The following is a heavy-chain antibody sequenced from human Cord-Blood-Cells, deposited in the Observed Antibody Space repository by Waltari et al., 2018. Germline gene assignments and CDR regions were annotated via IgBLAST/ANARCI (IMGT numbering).Heavy chain of an antibody. CDR1: GFPFSSYG. V-gene: IGHV3-33*01. Sequence: QVQLVESGGGVVQPGRSRRLSCAASGFPFSSYGMHWVRQAPGKGLEWVAVIWYDGSNKYYADSVKGRFTISRDNSKNTLYLQMNSLRAEDTAVYYCARDRKYGRYWYFDLWGRGTLVTVSS. CDR2: IWYDGSNK. CDR3: ARDRKYGRYWYFDL. D-gene: IGHD2-8*01. J-gene: IGHJ2*01.